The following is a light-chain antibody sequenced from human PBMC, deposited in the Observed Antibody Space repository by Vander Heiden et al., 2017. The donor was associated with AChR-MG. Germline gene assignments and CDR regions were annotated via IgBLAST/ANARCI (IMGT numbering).Light chain of an antibody. J-gene: IGKJ2*01. CDR2: GAS. CDR3: HQDNSWYT. Sequence: EIVMTQSPATLSVSPGERATLSCRASQSISSNLAWYQQKPGQAPRLLIYGASTRATGIPARFSGSGSGTEFTLTISSLQSEDFAVYYCHQDNSWYTFGQGTKLGIK. V-gene: IGKV3-15*01. CDR1: QSISSN.